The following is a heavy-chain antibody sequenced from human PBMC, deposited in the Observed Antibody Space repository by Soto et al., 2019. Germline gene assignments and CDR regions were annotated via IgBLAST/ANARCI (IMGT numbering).Heavy chain of an antibody. V-gene: IGHV1-18*01. CDR2: ISLYSDGT. CDR3: ARVVPGAEAWFGP. Sequence: ASVKVSCKTSGYTFSNHGIAWVRQAPGQPLEWLGWISLYSDGTNYAQKFQGRVSMTTDTSTTTAYMELRSLRSDDTAVYYCARVVPGAEAWFGPWGQGTLVTVSS. J-gene: IGHJ5*02. D-gene: IGHD2-2*01. CDR1: GYTFSNHG.